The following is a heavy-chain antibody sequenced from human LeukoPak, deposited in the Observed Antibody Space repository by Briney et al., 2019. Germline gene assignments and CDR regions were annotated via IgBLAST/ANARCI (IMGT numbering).Heavy chain of an antibody. CDR1: GFTLSNYA. V-gene: IGHV3-23*01. CDR2: ISGSGGST. J-gene: IGHJ4*02. D-gene: IGHD4-17*01. Sequence: GGSLRLSCAASGFTLSNYAMSWVRQAPGKGLEWVSAISGSGGSTYYADSVKGRFTISRDNSKNTLYLQMNSLRAEDTAVYYCAKDGPPDYGDYVLFDYWGQGTLVTVSS. CDR3: AKDGPPDYGDYVLFDY.